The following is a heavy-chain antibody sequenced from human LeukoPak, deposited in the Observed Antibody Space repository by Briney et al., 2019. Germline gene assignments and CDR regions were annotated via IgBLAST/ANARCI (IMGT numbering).Heavy chain of an antibody. V-gene: IGHV3-30-3*01. J-gene: IGHJ4*02. CDR2: ISYDGSNK. CDR3: ARDSSTSCYLDY. D-gene: IGHD2-2*01. Sequence: QPGGSLRLSCAASGFTFSSYAMHWVRQAPGKGLEWVAVISYDGSNKYYADSVKGRFTISRDNSKNTLYLQMKSLRAEDTAVYYCARDSSTSCYLDYWGQGALVTVSS. CDR1: GFTFSSYA.